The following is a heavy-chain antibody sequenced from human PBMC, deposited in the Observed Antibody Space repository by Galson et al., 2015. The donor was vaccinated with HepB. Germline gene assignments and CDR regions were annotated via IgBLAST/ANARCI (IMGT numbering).Heavy chain of an antibody. J-gene: IGHJ4*02. CDR1: GGTFNSYS. Sequence: QSGAEVKKPGASVKVSCKASGGTFNSYSISWVRQAPGHGLEWMGGIIPSFGIPKYPQEFQGRVTITADKSTGTIYMELSSLRSEDTALYFCATGGEPPVEKVSDLWGYYFDSWGQGTLVTVSS. V-gene: IGHV1-69*10. CDR3: ATGGEPPVEKVSDLWGYYFDS. D-gene: IGHD3-16*01. CDR2: IIPSFGIP.